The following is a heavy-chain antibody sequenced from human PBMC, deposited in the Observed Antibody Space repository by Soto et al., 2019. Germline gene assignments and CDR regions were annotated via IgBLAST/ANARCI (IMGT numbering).Heavy chain of an antibody. CDR1: GGSISSYY. CDR2: IYYSGST. J-gene: IGHJ6*02. D-gene: IGHD3-10*01. CDR3: ASLITMVRGVKVRHYGMDV. Sequence: SETLSLTCTVSGGSISSYYWSWIRQPPGKGLEWIGYIYYSGSTNYNPSLKSRVTISVDTSKNQFSLKLSSVTAADTAVYYCASLITMVRGVKVRHYGMDVWGQGTTVTVSS. V-gene: IGHV4-59*01.